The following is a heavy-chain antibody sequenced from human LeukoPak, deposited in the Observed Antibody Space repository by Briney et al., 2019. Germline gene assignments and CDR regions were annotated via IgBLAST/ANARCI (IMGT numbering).Heavy chain of an antibody. Sequence: SETLSLTCTVSGGSIISCSYYWGWIRQPPGKGLEWIGNIYYGGSTNYNPSLKSRATMSVDTSMNQFSLKLSSVTAADTAVYYCAKTIRVRGDAYNWFDPWGQGTLVTVSS. V-gene: IGHV4-39*01. CDR3: AKTIRVRGDAYNWFDP. CDR1: GGSIISCSYY. J-gene: IGHJ5*02. D-gene: IGHD3-10*01. CDR2: IYYGGST.